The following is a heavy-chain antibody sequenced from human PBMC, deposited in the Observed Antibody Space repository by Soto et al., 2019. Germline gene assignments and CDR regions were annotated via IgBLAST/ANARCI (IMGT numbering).Heavy chain of an antibody. CDR2: ISYEGSHT. Sequence: QVPLVESGGGVVQPGRSLRLSCAASGFIFSSYGMHWVRQAPGKGLEWVAVISYEGSHTYYADSVKGRFTITRDNSKNTLYLQMNSLRPDDTAVYYCAKEVHCGGGSCSWSEGFDYWGQGTLLTVSS. V-gene: IGHV3-30*18. CDR3: AKEVHCGGGSCSWSEGFDY. CDR1: GFIFSSYG. J-gene: IGHJ4*02. D-gene: IGHD2-15*01.